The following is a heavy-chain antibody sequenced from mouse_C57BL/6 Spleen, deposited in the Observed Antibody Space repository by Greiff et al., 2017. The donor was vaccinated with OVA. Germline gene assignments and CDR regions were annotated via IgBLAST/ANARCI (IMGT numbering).Heavy chain of an antibody. J-gene: IGHJ2*01. V-gene: IGHV1-64*01. CDR2: IHPNSGST. Sequence: QVQLQQSGAELARPGASVKLSCKASGYTFTSYWMHWVKQRPGQGLEWIGMIHPNSGSTNYNEKFKSKATLTVDKSSSTAYMQLSSLTSEDSAVYYCARSRDGYYDYFDYWGQGTTLTVSS. D-gene: IGHD2-3*01. CDR3: ARSRDGYYDYFDY. CDR1: GYTFTSYW.